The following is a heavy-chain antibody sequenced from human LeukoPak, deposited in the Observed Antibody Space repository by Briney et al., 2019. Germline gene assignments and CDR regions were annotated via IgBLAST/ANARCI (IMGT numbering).Heavy chain of an antibody. D-gene: IGHD6-6*01. CDR1: GFTFDDYA. Sequence: GGSLRLSCAASGFTFDDYAMHWVRQAPGKGLEWVSGISWNSGSIGYADSVKGRFTISRDNAKNSLYLQMNSLRAEDTALYYCAKALEYGSSYRGNWFDPWGQGTLVTVSS. CDR3: AKALEYGSSYRGNWFDP. V-gene: IGHV3-9*01. CDR2: ISWNSGSI. J-gene: IGHJ5*02.